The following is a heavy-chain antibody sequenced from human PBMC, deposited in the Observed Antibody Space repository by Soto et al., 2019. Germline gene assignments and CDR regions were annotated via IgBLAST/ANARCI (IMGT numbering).Heavy chain of an antibody. CDR2: IYYSGST. D-gene: IGHD6-19*01. V-gene: IGHV4-61*01. CDR3: ARQGGIAVAGTGAFDI. J-gene: IGHJ3*02. Sequence: TLSLTCTVSGGSVSSGSYYWSWIRQPPGKGLEWIGYIYYSGSTNYNPSLKSRVTISVDTSKNQFSLKLSSVTAADTAVYYCARQGGIAVAGTGAFDIWGQGTMVTVSS. CDR1: GGSVSSGSYY.